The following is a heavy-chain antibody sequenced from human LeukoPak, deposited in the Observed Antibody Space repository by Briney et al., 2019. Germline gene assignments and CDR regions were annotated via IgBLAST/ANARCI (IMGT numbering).Heavy chain of an antibody. CDR2: ISSSSSTI. J-gene: IGHJ4*02. CDR3: AKARLSVAGTWDY. CDR1: GFTVTSNY. Sequence: PGGSLRLSCAASGFTVTSNYMSWVRQAPGKGLEWVSYISSSSSTIYYADSAKGRFTISRDNSKNTLYLQMNSLRAEDTAVYYCAKARLSVAGTWDYWGQGTLVTVSS. V-gene: IGHV3-48*01. D-gene: IGHD6-19*01.